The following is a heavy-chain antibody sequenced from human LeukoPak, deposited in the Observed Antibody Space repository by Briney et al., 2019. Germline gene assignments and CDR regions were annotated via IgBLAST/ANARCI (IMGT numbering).Heavy chain of an antibody. Sequence: GGSLRLSCAASGFTFSSTSMSWVRQAPGKGLEWVAVTFGGGDGTYYADSVKGRFTISRDNSKNTLYLQMNSLRAEDTAVYYCARDLGSGYNYYYYGMDVWGQGTTVTVSS. CDR1: GFTFSSTS. CDR3: ARDLGSGYNYYYYGMDV. J-gene: IGHJ6*02. V-gene: IGHV3-23*01. CDR2: TFGGGDGT. D-gene: IGHD3-22*01.